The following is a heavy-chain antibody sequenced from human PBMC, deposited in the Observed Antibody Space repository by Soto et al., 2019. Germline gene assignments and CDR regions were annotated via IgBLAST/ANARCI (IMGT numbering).Heavy chain of an antibody. CDR1: GYTFTSYG. D-gene: IGHD2-2*01. V-gene: IGHV1-18*01. J-gene: IGHJ5*02. CDR3: ARIVVPNSWFDP. CDR2: ISAYNGNT. Sequence: ASVKVSCKASGYTFTSYGISWVRQAPGQGLEWMGWISAYNGNTNYAQKLQGRATMTTDTSTSTAYMELRSLRSDDTAVYYCARIVVPNSWFDPWGQGTLVTVSS.